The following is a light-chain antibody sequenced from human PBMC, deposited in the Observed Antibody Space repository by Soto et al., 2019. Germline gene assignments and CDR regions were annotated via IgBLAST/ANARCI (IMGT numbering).Light chain of an antibody. V-gene: IGKV3-15*01. Sequence: EVVLTQSPATLSLSPGESATLSCRASQSVSSKLAWHKQRPGQAPRLLRYGAFTRAAGVPARFSGGGSGTEFTLTISSLQSEDFEVYYCQQYSNWPRTFGQGTKVDIK. CDR1: QSVSSK. CDR2: GAF. CDR3: QQYSNWPRT. J-gene: IGKJ1*01.